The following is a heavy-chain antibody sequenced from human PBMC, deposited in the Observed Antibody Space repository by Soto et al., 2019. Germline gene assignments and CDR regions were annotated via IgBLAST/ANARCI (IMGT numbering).Heavy chain of an antibody. J-gene: IGHJ6*02. CDR1: GYTFTCYY. V-gene: IGHV1-2*02. Sequence: ASVKVSCKSSGYTFTCYYMHWVRQAPGQGLEWMGWINPKSGVTNYAQKFQVSVTMNSGSSIRTDDMKLSRLRSDDTAVYYYARGDILTGYEYYNQGMDVWGQGTTVTVSS. CDR2: INPKSGVT. D-gene: IGHD3-9*01. CDR3: ARGDILTGYEYYNQGMDV.